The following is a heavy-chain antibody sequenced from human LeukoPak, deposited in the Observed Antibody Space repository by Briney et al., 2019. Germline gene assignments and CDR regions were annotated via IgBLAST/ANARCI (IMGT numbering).Heavy chain of an antibody. V-gene: IGHV4-30-4*08. D-gene: IGHD7-27*01. Sequence: SETLSLTCTVSGGSISSGDYYWSWIRQPPGKGLEWIGYIYYSGSTYYNPSLKSRVTISVDTSKNQFSLKLSSVTAADTAVYYCARDSGDPEVYYYYYYYMDVWGKGTTVTVSS. J-gene: IGHJ6*03. CDR3: ARDSGDPEVYYYYYYYMDV. CDR1: GGSISSGDYY. CDR2: IYYSGST.